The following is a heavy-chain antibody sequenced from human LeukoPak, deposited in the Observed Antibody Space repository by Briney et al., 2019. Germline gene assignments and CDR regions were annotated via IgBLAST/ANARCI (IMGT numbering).Heavy chain of an antibody. D-gene: IGHD6-13*01. Sequence: ASVNVSCKASGYTFTSYAMNWVRQAPGQGLEWMGWINTNTGNPTYAQGFTGRFVFSLHTSVSTAYLQISSLKAEHTAVYYCARSIAAAGHYYYYMDVWGKGTTVTVSS. J-gene: IGHJ6*03. CDR1: GYTFTSYA. CDR3: ARSIAAAGHYYYYMDV. CDR2: INTNTGNP. V-gene: IGHV7-4-1*02.